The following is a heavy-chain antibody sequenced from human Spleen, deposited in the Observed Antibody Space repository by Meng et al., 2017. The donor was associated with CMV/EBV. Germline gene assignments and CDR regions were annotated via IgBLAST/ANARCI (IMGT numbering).Heavy chain of an antibody. J-gene: IGHJ4*02. CDR1: GGSISSGDYY. D-gene: IGHD3-22*01. CDR3: ARASYHESSGYWGAYSDY. CDR2: IYYSGNT. V-gene: IGHV4-30-4*08. Sequence: SETLSLTCTVSGGSISSGDYYWSWVRQPPGEGLEWIGYIYYSGNTYYKPSLKSRLIISLDTSKSQFFLKLNSVTAADTAVYYCARASYHESSGYWGAYSDYWGQGTLVTVSS.